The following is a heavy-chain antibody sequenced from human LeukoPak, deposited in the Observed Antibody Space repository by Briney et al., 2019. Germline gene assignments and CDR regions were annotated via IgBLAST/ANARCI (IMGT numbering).Heavy chain of an antibody. CDR2: MYYSGST. Sequence: SETLSLTCTVSGGSISSGDYYWSWIRQPPGKGLEWIGYMYYSGSTYYNPSLKSRVTISVDTSKNQFSLKLSSVTAADTAVYYCVRRMVGAIRPFDYWGQGTLVTVSS. CDR1: GGSISSGDYY. V-gene: IGHV4-30-4*01. D-gene: IGHD1-26*01. CDR3: VRRMVGAIRPFDY. J-gene: IGHJ4*02.